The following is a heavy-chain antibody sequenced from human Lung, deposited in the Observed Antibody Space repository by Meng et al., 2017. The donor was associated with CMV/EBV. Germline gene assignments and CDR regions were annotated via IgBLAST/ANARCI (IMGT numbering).Heavy chain of an antibody. D-gene: IGHD3-22*01. CDR1: AYTFTGYY. CDR3: ARGSYYYDRSDPLDP. J-gene: IGHJ5*02. Sequence: SVXVSXXASAYTFTGYYLHWVRQAPGQGLEWMGWINANSGDTNYAQKFQGRVTMTRDTAIGTAYMDLSRLRSDDTAVYYCARGSYYYDRSDPLDPCGQGXLVTVSS. V-gene: IGHV1-2*02. CDR2: INANSGDT.